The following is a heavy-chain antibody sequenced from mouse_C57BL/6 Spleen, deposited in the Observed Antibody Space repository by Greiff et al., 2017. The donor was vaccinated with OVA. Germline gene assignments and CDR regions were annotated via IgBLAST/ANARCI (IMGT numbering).Heavy chain of an antibody. CDR3: TRKRDGYYFDY. D-gene: IGHD2-3*01. V-gene: IGHV1-15*01. CDR1: GYTFTDYE. J-gene: IGHJ2*01. Sequence: QVQLQQSGAELVRPGASVTLSCKASGYTFTDYEMHWVKQTPVHGLEWIGAIDPETGGTAYNQKFKGKAILTAAKSSSTAYMELRSLTSEDSAVYYCTRKRDGYYFDYWGQGTTLTVSS. CDR2: IDPETGGT.